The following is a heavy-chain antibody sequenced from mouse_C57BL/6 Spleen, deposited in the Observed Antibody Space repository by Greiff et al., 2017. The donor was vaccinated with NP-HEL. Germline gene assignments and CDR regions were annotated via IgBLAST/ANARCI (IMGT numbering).Heavy chain of an antibody. V-gene: IGHV1-81*01. Sequence: LVESGAELARPGASVKLSCKASGYTFTSYGISWVKQRTGQGLEWIGEIYPRSGNTYYNEKFKGKATLTADKSSSTAYMELRSLTSEDSAVYFCARGGTRRNFDYWGQGTTLTVSS. CDR3: ARGGTRRNFDY. D-gene: IGHD3-3*01. CDR1: GYTFTSYG. CDR2: IYPRSGNT. J-gene: IGHJ2*01.